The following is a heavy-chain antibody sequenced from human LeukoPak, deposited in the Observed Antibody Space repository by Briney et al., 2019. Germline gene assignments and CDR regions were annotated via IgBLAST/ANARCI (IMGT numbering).Heavy chain of an antibody. CDR1: GFTFSSYS. CDR3: ARGGYSYGYDY. CDR2: ISSSSSYI. V-gene: IGHV3-21*01. J-gene: IGHJ4*02. D-gene: IGHD5-18*01. Sequence: GGSPRLSCAASGFTFSSYSMNWVRQAPGKGLEWVSSISSSSSYIYYADSVKGRSTISRDNAKNSLYLQMNSLRAEDTAVYYCARGGYSYGYDYWGQGTLVTVSS.